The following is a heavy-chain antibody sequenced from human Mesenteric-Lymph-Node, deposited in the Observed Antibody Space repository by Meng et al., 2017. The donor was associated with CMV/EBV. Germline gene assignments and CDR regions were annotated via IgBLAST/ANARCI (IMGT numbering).Heavy chain of an antibody. V-gene: IGHV3-66*02. CDR3: AGGYGGYGNDY. CDR2: IYNDGRS. D-gene: IGHD5-12*01. Sequence: GESLKISCAASGVTVSGNYMSWVRQAPGKGLEWVSVIYNDGRSNYADSVKGRFTISRDNSKNTLYLQMNSLRAEDTAVYYCAGGYGGYGNDYWGQGTLVTVSS. J-gene: IGHJ4*02. CDR1: GVTVSGNY.